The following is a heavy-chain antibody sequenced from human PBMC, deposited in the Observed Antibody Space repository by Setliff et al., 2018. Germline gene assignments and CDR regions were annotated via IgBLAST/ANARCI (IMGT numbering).Heavy chain of an antibody. CDR1: GYTFTSYG. CDR3: ARADVVVVAATHNDY. J-gene: IGHJ4*02. D-gene: IGHD2-15*01. CDR2: ISAYNGNT. Sequence: ASVKVSCKASGYTFTSYGISWVRQAPGQGLEWMGWISAYNGNTNYAQKLRGRVTMTTDTSTSTAYMELRSLRSDDTAVYYCARADVVVVAATHNDYWGQGTLVTVSS. V-gene: IGHV1-18*01.